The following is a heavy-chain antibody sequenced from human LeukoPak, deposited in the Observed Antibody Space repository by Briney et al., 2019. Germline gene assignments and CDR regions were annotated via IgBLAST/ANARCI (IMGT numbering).Heavy chain of an antibody. CDR2: IIPIFGTA. Sequence: SVKVSCKASGGTFSSYAISWVRQAPGQGLEWMGGIIPIFGTANYAQKFQGRVTITADESTSTAYMELSSQRSEDTAVYYCARKQGISGAFDIWGQGTMVTVSS. CDR3: ARKQGISGAFDI. CDR1: GGTFSSYA. D-gene: IGHD6-13*01. V-gene: IGHV1-69*13. J-gene: IGHJ3*02.